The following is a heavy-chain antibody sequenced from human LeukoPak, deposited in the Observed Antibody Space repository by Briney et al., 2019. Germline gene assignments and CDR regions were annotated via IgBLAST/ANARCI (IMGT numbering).Heavy chain of an antibody. D-gene: IGHD2/OR15-2a*01. CDR2: IYTSGST. J-gene: IGHJ3*02. V-gene: IGHV4-4*07. CDR1: GGSISSYY. CDR3: ARRRRLKNPGGDAFDI. Sequence: SETLSLTCTVSGGSISSYYWSWIRRPAGKGLEWIGRIYTSGSTNYNPSLKSRVTMSVDTSKTQFSLKLDSVTAEDTAVYYCARRRRLKNPGGDAFDIWGQGTVVIVSS.